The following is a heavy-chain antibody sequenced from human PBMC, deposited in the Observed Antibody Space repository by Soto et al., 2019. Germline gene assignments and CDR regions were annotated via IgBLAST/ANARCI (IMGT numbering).Heavy chain of an antibody. CDR3: ARVLSYYDFLGGDY. J-gene: IGHJ4*02. CDR2: ISSSSSYI. D-gene: IGHD3-3*01. CDR1: GFTFSSYS. Sequence: PGGSLRLSCAASGFTFSSYSMNWVRQAPGKGLEWVSSISSSSSYIYYADSVKGRFTISRDNAKNSLYLQMNSLRAEDTAVYYCARVLSYYDFLGGDYWGQGTLVTVSS. V-gene: IGHV3-21*01.